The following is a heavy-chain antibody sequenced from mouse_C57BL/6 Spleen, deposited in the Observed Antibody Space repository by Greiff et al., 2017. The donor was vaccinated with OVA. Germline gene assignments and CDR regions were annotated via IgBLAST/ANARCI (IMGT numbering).Heavy chain of an antibody. Sequence: QVQLQQPGAELVKPGASVKLSCKASGYTFTSYWMHWVKQRPGQGLEWIGMIHPNSGSTNYNEKFKSKATLTVDKSSSTAYMQLSSLTSEDSAVYYCARSTYSNSYYYAMDYWGQGTSVTVSS. D-gene: IGHD2-5*01. J-gene: IGHJ4*01. CDR3: ARSTYSNSYYYAMDY. CDR1: GYTFTSYW. CDR2: IHPNSGST. V-gene: IGHV1-64*01.